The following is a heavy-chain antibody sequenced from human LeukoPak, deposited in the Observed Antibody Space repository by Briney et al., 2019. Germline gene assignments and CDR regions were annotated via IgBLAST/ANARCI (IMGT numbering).Heavy chain of an antibody. D-gene: IGHD6-13*01. CDR1: GYTLTELS. J-gene: IGHJ4*02. CDR2: FDPEDGET. V-gene: IGHV1-24*01. Sequence: EASVKVSCKVSGYTLTELSMHWVRQAPGEGLEWMGGFDPEDGETIYAQKFQGRVTMTEDTSTDTAYMELSSLRSEDTAVYYCATRAVAAAGADYWGQGTLVTVSS. CDR3: ATRAVAAAGADY.